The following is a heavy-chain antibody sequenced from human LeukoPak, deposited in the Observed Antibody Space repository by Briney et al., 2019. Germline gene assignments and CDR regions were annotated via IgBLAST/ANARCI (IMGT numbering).Heavy chain of an antibody. Sequence: ASVKVSCKASGYTFTSYGISWVRQAPGQGLEWMGWISAYNGNTNYAQKLQGRVTMTTDTSTSTAYMELWSLRSDDTAVYYCARGAYCSGGSCPVGYWGQGTLVTVSS. J-gene: IGHJ4*02. V-gene: IGHV1-18*01. CDR2: ISAYNGNT. CDR3: ARGAYCSGGSCPVGY. CDR1: GYTFTSYG. D-gene: IGHD2-15*01.